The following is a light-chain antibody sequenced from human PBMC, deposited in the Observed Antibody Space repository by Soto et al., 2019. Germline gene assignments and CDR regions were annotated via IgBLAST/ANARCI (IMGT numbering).Light chain of an antibody. CDR2: AAS. CDR3: QQYNSYST. Sequence: DIQMTQSPSSVSASVGDRVTITCRASQDVSSYLAWYQQKRGKAPKLLIYAASSLQSGVPSRFSGSGSGTDFTLTISSVQPEDFATYYCQQYNSYSTFGQGTKLEIK. J-gene: IGKJ2*01. CDR1: QDVSSY. V-gene: IGKV1-16*01.